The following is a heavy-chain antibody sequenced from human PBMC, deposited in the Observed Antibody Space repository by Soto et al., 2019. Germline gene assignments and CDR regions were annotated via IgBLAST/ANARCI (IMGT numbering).Heavy chain of an antibody. D-gene: IGHD3-10*01. CDR1: GGTFSSYT. J-gene: IGHJ4*02. CDR3: ARGGTGSSIYYFDY. CDR2: IIPILGIA. Sequence: QVQLVQSGAEVKKPGSSVKVSCKASGGTFSSYTISWVRQAPGQGLEWMGRIIPILGIANYAQKFQGRVTITADKSTSTASMELSSLRSEDTAVYYCARGGTGSSIYYFDYWGQGTLVTVSS. V-gene: IGHV1-69*02.